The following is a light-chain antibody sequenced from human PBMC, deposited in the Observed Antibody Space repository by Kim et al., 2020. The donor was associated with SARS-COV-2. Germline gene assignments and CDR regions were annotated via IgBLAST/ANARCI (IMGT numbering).Light chain of an antibody. CDR2: GSS. CDR3: QYYETSLT. V-gene: IGKV3-20*01. J-gene: IGKJ4*02. CDR1: QSVSSSY. Sequence: LVLTQSPGTLSLSPGERATLSCRASQSVSSSYLAWHQQKPGQAPRLLIYGSSSRATGIPDRFSGSGSGTDFTLTISRLEPEDSAVYCYQYYETSLTFGGGTKVDIK.